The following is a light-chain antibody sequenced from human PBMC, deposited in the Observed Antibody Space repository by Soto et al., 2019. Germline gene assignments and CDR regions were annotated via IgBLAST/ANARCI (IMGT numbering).Light chain of an antibody. Sequence: DIQLTQSPSFLSASVGDRVTITCRASQGIGSYLAWYQQKPGKAPKLLIFAASILQSGVPSRFSGSGSGTDFTLTNSSLQPEDFATYYCQHLNTYVSFGGGTKVEIK. J-gene: IGKJ4*01. CDR1: QGIGSY. V-gene: IGKV1-9*01. CDR2: AAS. CDR3: QHLNTYVS.